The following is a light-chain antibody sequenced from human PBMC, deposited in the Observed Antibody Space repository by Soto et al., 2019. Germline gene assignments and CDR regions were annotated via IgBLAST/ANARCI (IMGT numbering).Light chain of an antibody. CDR3: QNYNSAPWT. CDR1: QGIRNF. V-gene: IGKV1-27*01. J-gene: IGKJ1*01. Sequence: DIQMTQSPSSLSASVGDRVTITCRASQGIRNFLAWHQKKPGKVPKLLIYAASTLQSGVPSRLRGSGSGTDFTLTITSLQAEDVATYYCQNYNSAPWTFGQGTKVEIK. CDR2: AAS.